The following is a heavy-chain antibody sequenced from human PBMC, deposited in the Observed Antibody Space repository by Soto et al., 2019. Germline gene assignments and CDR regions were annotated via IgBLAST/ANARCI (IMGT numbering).Heavy chain of an antibody. J-gene: IGHJ4*02. Sequence: PGGSLRLSCAASGFTFSNYWMSWVRQAPGKGLEWVATIKEDGSQKYYVDSVKGRFIISRDNARNSLDLQMSSLRGEDTAVYFCARDWPEYYFDYWGQGILVTVSS. CDR2: IKEDGSQK. CDR3: ARDWPEYYFDY. CDR1: GFTFSNYW. V-gene: IGHV3-7*03. D-gene: IGHD3-16*01.